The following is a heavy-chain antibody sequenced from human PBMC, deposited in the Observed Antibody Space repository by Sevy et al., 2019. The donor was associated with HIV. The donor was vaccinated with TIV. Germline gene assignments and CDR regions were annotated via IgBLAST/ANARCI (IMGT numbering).Heavy chain of an antibody. V-gene: IGHV3-23*01. J-gene: IGHJ6*02. CDR2: ISGSGGST. D-gene: IGHD3-3*01. CDR3: AKDDGVLRFSPSGMDV. Sequence: GGSLRLSCAASGFTFSSYAMSWVRQAPGKGLEWVSAISGSGGSTYYADSVKGRFTISRDNSKNTLYLQMNSLRADDTAVYYCAKDDGVLRFSPSGMDVWGQWTTVTVSS. CDR1: GFTFSSYA.